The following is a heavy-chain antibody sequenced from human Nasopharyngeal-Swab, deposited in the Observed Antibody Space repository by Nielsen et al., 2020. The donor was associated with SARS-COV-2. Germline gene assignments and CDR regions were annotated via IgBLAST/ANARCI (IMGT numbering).Heavy chain of an antibody. CDR2: INWNGGST. Sequence: GGSLRLSCAASGFTFDDYGMSWVRQAPGKGLEWVSGINWNGGSTGYADSVKGRFTISRDNAKNSLYLQMNSLRGEDTGVYYCTRDIGGKYGYWGQGNLVTVSS. CDR1: GFTFDDYG. V-gene: IGHV3-20*04. J-gene: IGHJ4*02. D-gene: IGHD4-23*01. CDR3: TRDIGGKYGY.